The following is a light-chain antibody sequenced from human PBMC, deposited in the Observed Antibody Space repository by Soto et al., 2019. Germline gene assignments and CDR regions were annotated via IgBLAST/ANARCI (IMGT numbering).Light chain of an antibody. CDR1: SGHSSYI. Sequence: QLVLTQSSSAFASLGSSVKLTCTLSSGHSSYIIAWHQQQPGKAPRYLMKFEGSGSYNKGSGVPDRFSGSSSGADRYLTISNLQSEDEADYYCETLDRNTRAFGGGTKLTVL. V-gene: IGLV4-60*03. CDR3: ETLDRNTRA. CDR2: FEGSGSY. J-gene: IGLJ2*01.